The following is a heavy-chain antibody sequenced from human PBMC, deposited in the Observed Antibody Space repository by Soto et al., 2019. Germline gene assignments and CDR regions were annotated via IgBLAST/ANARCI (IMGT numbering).Heavy chain of an antibody. J-gene: IGHJ4*02. D-gene: IGHD3-22*01. CDR2: ISGSGGST. CDR3: AKCLDYYDSSGYYSVCESTDPFDY. Sequence: QLGGSLRLSCAASGFTFSSYAMSWVRQAPGKGLEWVSAISGSGGSTYYADFVKGRFTISRDNSKNTLYLQMNSLRAEDTAVYYCAKCLDYYDSSGYYSVCESTDPFDYWGQGTLVTVSS. CDR1: GFTFSSYA. V-gene: IGHV3-23*01.